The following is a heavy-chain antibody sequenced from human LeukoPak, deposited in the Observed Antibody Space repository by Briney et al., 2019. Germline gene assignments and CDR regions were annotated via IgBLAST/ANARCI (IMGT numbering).Heavy chain of an antibody. CDR1: GGSISSYY. Sequence: SETLSLTCTVSGGSISSYYWSWIRQPPGKGLEWIGYIYYSGSTNYNPSLKSRVTISVDTSKNQFSLKLSSVTAADTAVYYCARARGYCSGGSCYLDYWGRGTLVTVSS. CDR2: IYYSGST. D-gene: IGHD2-15*01. V-gene: IGHV4-59*01. J-gene: IGHJ4*02. CDR3: ARARGYCSGGSCYLDY.